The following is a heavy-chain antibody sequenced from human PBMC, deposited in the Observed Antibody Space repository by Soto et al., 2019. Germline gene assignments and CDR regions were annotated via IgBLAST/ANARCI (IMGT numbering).Heavy chain of an antibody. CDR3: ARVGTYDFWSGYYLINYFDY. CDR2: INSDGSST. J-gene: IGHJ4*02. CDR1: GFTFSSYW. Sequence: GGSLRLSCAASGFTFSSYWMHWVRQAPGKGLVWVSRINSDGSSTSYADSVKGRFTISRDNAKNTLYLQMNSLRAEDTAVYYCARVGTYDFWSGYYLINYFDYWGQGTLVTVSS. V-gene: IGHV3-74*01. D-gene: IGHD3-3*01.